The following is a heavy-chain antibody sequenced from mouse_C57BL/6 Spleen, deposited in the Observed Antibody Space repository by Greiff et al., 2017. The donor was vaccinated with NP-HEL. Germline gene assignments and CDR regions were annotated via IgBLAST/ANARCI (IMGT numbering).Heavy chain of an antibody. CDR2: INPNNGGT. J-gene: IGHJ1*03. V-gene: IGHV1-22*01. CDR1: GYTFTDYN. CDR3: ARSDGYYWYLEV. Sequence: EVQLQQSGPELVKPGASVKMSCKASGYTFTDYNMHWVKQSHGKSLEWIGYINPNNGGTSYNQKFKGKGTLTVNKSSSTAYMELRSLTSEDSAVYYCARSDGYYWYLEVWGTGTTVTVSS. D-gene: IGHD2-3*01.